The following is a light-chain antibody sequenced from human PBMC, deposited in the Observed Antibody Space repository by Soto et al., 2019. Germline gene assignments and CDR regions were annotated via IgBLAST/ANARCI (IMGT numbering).Light chain of an antibody. Sequence: TQSPSPLSVSPGERATLSCRASQSVSSSYLAWYQQKPGQAPRLLIYGASSRATGITDRFSGSGSGTDFTLTISRLEPEDFAVYYCQQYGSSPKLTFGGGTKVDI. J-gene: IGKJ4*01. CDR1: QSVSSSY. V-gene: IGKV3-20*01. CDR3: QQYGSSPKLT. CDR2: GAS.